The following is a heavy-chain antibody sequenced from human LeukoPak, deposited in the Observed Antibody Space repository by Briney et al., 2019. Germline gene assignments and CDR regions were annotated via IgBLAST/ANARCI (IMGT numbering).Heavy chain of an antibody. CDR3: AREAYSSSWRYYYYYYMDV. Sequence: SETLSLTCAVYGGSFSGYYWSWIRQPPGKGLEWIGEINHSGSTNYNPSLKSRVTISVDTSKNQFSLKLSSVTAADTAVYYCAREAYSSSWRYYYYYYMDVWGKGTTVTVS. CDR2: INHSGST. D-gene: IGHD6-13*01. CDR1: GGSFSGYY. V-gene: IGHV4-34*01. J-gene: IGHJ6*03.